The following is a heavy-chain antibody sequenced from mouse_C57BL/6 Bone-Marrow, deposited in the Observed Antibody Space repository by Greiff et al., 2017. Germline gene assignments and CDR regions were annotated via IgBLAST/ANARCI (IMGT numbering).Heavy chain of an antibody. V-gene: IGHV5-16*01. CDR1: GFTFSDYY. CDR3: ARDLYYYGSSPYYAMDY. D-gene: IGHD1-1*01. J-gene: IGHJ4*01. Sequence: EVKLMESEGGLVQPGSSMKLSCTASGFTFSDYYMAWVRQVPEKGLEWVANINYDGSSTYYLDSLKGRFIISRDNAKNILYLQMSSLKSEDTATYYCARDLYYYGSSPYYAMDYWGQGTSVTVSS. CDR2: INYDGSST.